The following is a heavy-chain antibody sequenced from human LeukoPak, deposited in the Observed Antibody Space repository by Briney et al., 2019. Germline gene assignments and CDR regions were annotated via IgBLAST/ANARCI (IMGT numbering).Heavy chain of an antibody. D-gene: IGHD5-24*01. J-gene: IGHJ4*02. CDR3: ARVLYTAATITSLGY. CDR2: IRYDGSNK. CDR1: GFTFSSYG. V-gene: IGHV3-30*02. Sequence: GSLRLSCAASGFTFSSYGMHWVRQAPGKGLEWVAFIRYDGSNKYYADSVKGRFTISRDNSKNTLYLQMNSLRAEDTAVYYCARVLYTAATITSLGYWGQGTLVTVSS.